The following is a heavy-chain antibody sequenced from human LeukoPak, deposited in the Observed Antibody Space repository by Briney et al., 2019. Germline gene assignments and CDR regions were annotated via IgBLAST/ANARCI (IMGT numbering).Heavy chain of an antibody. CDR2: INQDGSEK. Sequence: GGSLRPSCAASGFTFSSYWMNWVRQAPGKGLEWVASINQDGSEKYYLDSVKGRFTISRDNAKNSLYLQMNSLRDEDTAVYSCARDGVRDGLYFDRWGQGTLVTVSS. D-gene: IGHD5-24*01. V-gene: IGHV3-7*01. CDR1: GFTFSSYW. CDR3: ARDGVRDGLYFDR. J-gene: IGHJ4*02.